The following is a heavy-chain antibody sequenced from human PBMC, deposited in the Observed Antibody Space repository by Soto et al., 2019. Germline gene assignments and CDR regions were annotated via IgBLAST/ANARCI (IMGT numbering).Heavy chain of an antibody. CDR1: GFIFSDHY. J-gene: IGHJ4*02. Sequence: EVQLVESGGGLVQPGGSLRLSCAASGFIFSDHYMDWVRQAPGEGLEWVGRARDKTNSYSTEYAASVRGRFTVSRDDSKNSLYLQMNSLKTEDTAVYYCVRVGLGKTKDFDYWGQGTLVTVSS. V-gene: IGHV3-72*01. D-gene: IGHD6-19*01. CDR2: ARDKTNSYST. CDR3: VRVGLGKTKDFDY.